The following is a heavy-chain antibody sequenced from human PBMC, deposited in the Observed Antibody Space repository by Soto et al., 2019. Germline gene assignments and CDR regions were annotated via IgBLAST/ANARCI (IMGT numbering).Heavy chain of an antibody. Sequence: RXSVKVSCKASAYTFTRYTMNWVRQAPGQRLEWMGWINPDNGNTKSSQKFQDRVIITRDTSASTAYMDLSSLRSEDTAVYYCARGIATGQLDPWGQGTLVTASS. J-gene: IGHJ5*02. CDR2: INPDNGNT. V-gene: IGHV1-3*01. CDR1: AYTFTRYT. CDR3: ARGIATGQLDP. D-gene: IGHD2-15*01.